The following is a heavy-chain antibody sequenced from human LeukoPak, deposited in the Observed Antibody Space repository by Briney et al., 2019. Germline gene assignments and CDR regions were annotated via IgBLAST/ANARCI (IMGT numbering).Heavy chain of an antibody. CDR1: GGSISSSSSY. V-gene: IGHV4-39*07. CDR3: ARVQTTVTAPHWFDP. CDR2: IYYSGST. Sequence: PSETLSLTCTVSGGSISSSSSYWGWIRQPPGKGLEWIGCIYYSGSTNYNPSLKSRVTISVDKSKNQFSLKLSSVTAADTAVYYYARVQTTVTAPHWFDPWGQGTLVTVSS. J-gene: IGHJ5*02. D-gene: IGHD4-17*01.